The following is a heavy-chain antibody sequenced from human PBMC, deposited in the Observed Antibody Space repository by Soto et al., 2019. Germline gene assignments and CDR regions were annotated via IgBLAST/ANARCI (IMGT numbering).Heavy chain of an antibody. Sequence: ETLSLTCAVYGGSFSGYYWSWIRQPPGKGLEWIGEINHSGSTNYNPSLKSRVTISVDTSKNQFSLKLSSVTAADTAVYYCARVKATIFGVANYYYYGMDVWGQGTTVTVSS. CDR3: ARVKATIFGVANYYYYGMDV. CDR1: GGSFSGYY. D-gene: IGHD3-3*01. V-gene: IGHV4-34*01. CDR2: INHSGST. J-gene: IGHJ6*02.